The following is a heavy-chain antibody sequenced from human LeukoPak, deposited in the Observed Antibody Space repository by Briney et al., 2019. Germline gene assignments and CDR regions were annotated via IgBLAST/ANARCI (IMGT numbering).Heavy chain of an antibody. CDR2: IWPDGNNK. J-gene: IGHJ4*02. Sequence: GGSLRLSCAASGFTFSTYGMHWVRQAPDKGLEWVAVIWPDGNNKKYADSVKGRFTISRDNSKNTLYLEMNSLRDEDTAVYYCARETTPANWDYWGQGTLVTVSS. CDR3: ARETTPANWDY. D-gene: IGHD1-14*01. CDR1: GFTFSTYG. V-gene: IGHV3-33*01.